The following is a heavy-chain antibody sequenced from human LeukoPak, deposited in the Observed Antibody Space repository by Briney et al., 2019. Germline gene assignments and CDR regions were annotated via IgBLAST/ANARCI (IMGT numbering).Heavy chain of an antibody. D-gene: IGHD3-3*01. J-gene: IGHJ4*02. CDR2: IYYSGST. Sequence: SETLSLTCTVSGGSISSYYGSWIRQPPGKGLEWIGYIYYSGSTNYNPSLKSRVTISVDTSKNQFSLKLSSVTAADTAVYYCAREGRNGVVIPQNYFDYWGQGTLVTVSS. CDR1: GGSISSYY. V-gene: IGHV4-59*01. CDR3: AREGRNGVVIPQNYFDY.